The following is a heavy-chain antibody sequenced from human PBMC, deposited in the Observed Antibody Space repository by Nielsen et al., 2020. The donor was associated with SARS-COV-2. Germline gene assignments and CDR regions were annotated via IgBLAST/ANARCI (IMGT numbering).Heavy chain of an antibody. V-gene: IGHV1-8*01. CDR3: ARVRIAARSWFDP. CDR2: MNPNSGNT. Sequence: SVKVSCKASGYTFTSYDINWVRQATGQGLEWMGWMNPNSGNTGYAQKFQGRVTMTRNTSISTAYMELSSLRSEDTAVYYCARVRIAARSWFDPWGQGTLVTVSS. CDR1: GYTFTSYD. J-gene: IGHJ5*02. D-gene: IGHD6-6*01.